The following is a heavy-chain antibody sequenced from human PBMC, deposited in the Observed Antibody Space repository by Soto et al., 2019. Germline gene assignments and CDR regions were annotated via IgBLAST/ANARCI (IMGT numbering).Heavy chain of an antibody. CDR2: ISTYNGDT. D-gene: IGHD4-4*01. J-gene: IGHJ4*02. Sequence: ASVKVSCKAYGYNFTNFGISWVRQAPGQGLEWLGWISTYNGDTHYLQRLQGRVTMTTDTSTSTAYMELRSLRSDDTAVYYCARDWEGQDFINFLLIDYWGQGTSVTVSS. CDR1: GYNFTNFG. CDR3: ARDWEGQDFINFLLIDY. V-gene: IGHV1-18*01.